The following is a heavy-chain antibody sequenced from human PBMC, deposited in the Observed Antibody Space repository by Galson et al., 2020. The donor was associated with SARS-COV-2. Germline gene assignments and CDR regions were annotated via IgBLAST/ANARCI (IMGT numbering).Heavy chain of an antibody. CDR3: ARMCVEMATSGNYYDYGMDV. Sequence: SGPTLVKPTQTLTLTCTFSGFSLSTSGMCVSWIRQPPGKALEWLALIDWDDDKYYITSLKTRLTISKDTSKNQVVLTMTNMDPVDTVTYYCARMCVEMATSGNYYDYGMDVWGQGTTVTVSS. CDR1: GFSLSTSGMC. V-gene: IGHV2-70*01. D-gene: IGHD1-26*01. J-gene: IGHJ6*02. CDR2: IDWDDDK.